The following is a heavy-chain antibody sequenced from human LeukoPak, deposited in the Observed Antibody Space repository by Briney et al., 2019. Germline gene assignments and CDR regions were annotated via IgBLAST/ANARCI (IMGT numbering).Heavy chain of an antibody. CDR3: ARALLYDILSGHFHFDS. D-gene: IGHD3-9*01. CDR2: IDTAGES. V-gene: IGHV3-13*01. Sequence: PGGSLRLSCAASGVALRNYDIHGVRQTTGKGLEWVAAIDTAGESYYAGSVKGRFTSSRDNSKNSLDLQMNSLRAGDTAVYYCARALLYDILSGHFHFDSWGKGSLVTVSS. J-gene: IGHJ4*02. CDR1: GVALRNYD.